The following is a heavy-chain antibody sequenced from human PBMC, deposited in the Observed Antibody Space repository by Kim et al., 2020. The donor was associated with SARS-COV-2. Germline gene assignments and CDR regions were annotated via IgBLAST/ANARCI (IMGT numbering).Heavy chain of an antibody. V-gene: IGHV4-39*01. J-gene: IGHJ5*02. CDR3: ARHGLGSSRRYYYGSGSYTWFDP. CDR1: GGSISSSSYY. CDR2: IYYSGST. D-gene: IGHD3-10*01. Sequence: SETLSLTCTVSGGSISSSSYYWGWIRQPPGKGLEWIGSIYYSGSTYYNPSLKSRVTISVDTSKNQFSLKLSSVTAADTAVYYCARHGLGSSRRYYYGSGSYTWFDPWGQGTLVTVSS.